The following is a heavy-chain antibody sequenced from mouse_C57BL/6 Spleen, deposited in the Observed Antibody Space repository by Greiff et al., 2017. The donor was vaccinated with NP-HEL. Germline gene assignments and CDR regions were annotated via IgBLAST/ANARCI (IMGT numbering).Heavy chain of an antibody. CDR2: IYPGDGDT. J-gene: IGHJ2*01. Sequence: QVQLQQSGAELVKPGASVKISCKASGYAFSSYWMNWVKQRPGKGLEWIGQIYPGDGDTNYNGKFKGKATLTADKSSSKAYMQLSSLTSEDSAVYFCARSTMIRYYFDYWGQGTTLTVSS. V-gene: IGHV1-80*01. CDR1: GYAFSSYW. D-gene: IGHD2-4*01. CDR3: ARSTMIRYYFDY.